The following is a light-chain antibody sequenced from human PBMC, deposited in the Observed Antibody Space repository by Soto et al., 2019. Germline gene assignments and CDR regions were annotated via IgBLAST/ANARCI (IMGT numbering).Light chain of an antibody. V-gene: IGKV3-20*01. Sequence: EIVLTQSPGTLSLSPGERATLSCRASQSISRNYLAWYQQRPGQAPRLLIYGASSRAAGIPDRFSGSGSGTDLSLTITRLEPEDFAVFYCQQYGSSPLTFGGGTKVEIK. CDR1: QSISRNY. CDR2: GAS. J-gene: IGKJ4*01. CDR3: QQYGSSPLT.